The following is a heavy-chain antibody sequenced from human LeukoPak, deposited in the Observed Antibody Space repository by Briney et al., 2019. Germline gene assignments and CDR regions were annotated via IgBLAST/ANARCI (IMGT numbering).Heavy chain of an antibody. J-gene: IGHJ3*02. Sequence: GGTLRLSRAASGFTYSRYAKHWVRQATGKGQEYVSAISSNGGRTYYAKTVKGRSTISRDNTKNTMYIQMGRLRAEDRAVYYFARDSGYDAFNIWGQGTIVTVSS. CDR3: ARDSGYDAFNI. D-gene: IGHD3-10*01. CDR1: GFTYSRYA. CDR2: ISSNGGRT. V-gene: IGHV3-64*01.